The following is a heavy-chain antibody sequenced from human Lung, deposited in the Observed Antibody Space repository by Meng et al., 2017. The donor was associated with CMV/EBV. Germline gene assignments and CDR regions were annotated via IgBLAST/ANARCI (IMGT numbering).Heavy chain of an antibody. V-gene: IGHV3-21*01. J-gene: IGHJ4*02. CDR3: VRDWKYS. CDR1: GFTFNSYA. Sequence: GESXKISCAASGFTFNSYAMNWVRQAPGKGLEWVSYISETSSYIYYADLVKGRFTISRDNANNSLYLQMSSLRAEDTALYYCVRDWKYSWGQGTLVTVPS. D-gene: IGHD1-1*01. CDR2: ISETSSYI.